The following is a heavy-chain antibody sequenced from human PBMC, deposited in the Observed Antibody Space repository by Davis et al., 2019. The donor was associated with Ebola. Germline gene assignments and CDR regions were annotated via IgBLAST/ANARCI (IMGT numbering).Heavy chain of an antibody. V-gene: IGHV3-48*04. D-gene: IGHD3-22*01. CDR1: GFTFSSYS. J-gene: IGHJ4*02. CDR3: ARDGYFYDRSGSYYPIDY. CDR2: ISSSSKTI. Sequence: PGGSLRLSCAASGFTFSSYSMNWVRQAPGKGLEWVSYISSSSKTIYYADSVKGRFTISRDNAKNSLYLQMNSLRAEDTAVYYCARDGYFYDRSGSYYPIDYWGQGTLVTVSS.